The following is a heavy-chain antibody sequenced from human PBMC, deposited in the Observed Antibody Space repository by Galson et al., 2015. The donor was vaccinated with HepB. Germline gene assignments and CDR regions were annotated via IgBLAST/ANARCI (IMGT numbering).Heavy chain of an antibody. J-gene: IGHJ6*02. CDR2: ISAGGDTT. Sequence: LRLSCAASGFTFSSYAMTWVRQAPGKGLEWVSSISAGGDTTYCADSVKGRFTISRDNAKKMLSLRTNSLRAEDTAVYYCAKGDVWGSAARNYGMDVWGQGTTVTVSS. V-gene: IGHV3-23*01. CDR1: GFTFSSYA. CDR3: AKGDVWGSAARNYGMDV. D-gene: IGHD3-16*01.